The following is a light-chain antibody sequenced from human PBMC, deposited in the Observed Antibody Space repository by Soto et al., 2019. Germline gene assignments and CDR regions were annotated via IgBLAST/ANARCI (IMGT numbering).Light chain of an antibody. CDR3: YSTDSSNSRGV. CDR2: GDN. V-gene: IGLV3-10*01. CDR1: ALPKKN. Sequence: SYELTQPPSVSVSPGQTARITCFGDALPKKNAYWYQQRSGQAPVLVIYGDNKRPSGIPERFSVSSSGTVATLTISGAQVEDEADYFCYSTDSSNSRGVFGGGTKVTVL. J-gene: IGLJ2*01.